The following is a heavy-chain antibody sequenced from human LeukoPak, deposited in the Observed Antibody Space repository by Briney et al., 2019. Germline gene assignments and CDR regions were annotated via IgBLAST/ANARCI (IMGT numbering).Heavy chain of an antibody. CDR1: GFTFSIYA. CDR3: AKYQDQWLVPIDY. J-gene: IGHJ4*02. CDR2: ISGGGGST. V-gene: IGHV3-23*01. Sequence: GGSLRLSCAASGFTFSIYAVSWVRQAPGKGLEWVSAISGGGGSTFYADSVKGRFTISRDNSKNTLYLQMNSLRVEDTAVYYCAKYQDQWLVPIDYWGQGTLVTVSS. D-gene: IGHD6-19*01.